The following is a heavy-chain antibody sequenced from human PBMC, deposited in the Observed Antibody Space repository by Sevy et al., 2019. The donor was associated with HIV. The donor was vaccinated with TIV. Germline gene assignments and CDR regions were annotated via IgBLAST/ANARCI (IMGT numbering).Heavy chain of an antibody. D-gene: IGHD3-3*01. J-gene: IGHJ4*02. Sequence: SETLSLTCAVYGGSFSGYYWSWIRQPPGKGLEWIGEINHSGSTNYNPSLKSRVTISVDTSKNQFSLKLRSVTAADTAVYYCARGRGSNYDFWSGYYMGGDNFDYWGQGTLVTVSS. CDR3: ARGRGSNYDFWSGYYMGGDNFDY. V-gene: IGHV4-34*01. CDR1: GGSFSGYY. CDR2: INHSGST.